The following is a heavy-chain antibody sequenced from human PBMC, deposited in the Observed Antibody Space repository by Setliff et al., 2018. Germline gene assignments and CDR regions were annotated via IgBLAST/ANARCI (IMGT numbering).Heavy chain of an antibody. CDR1: GFTFGDYA. CDR3: TRSSTSYQDRYFDY. D-gene: IGHD2-2*01. CDR2: IRSKAYGGTT. J-gene: IGHJ4*02. Sequence: GGSLRLSCTASGFTFGDYAMSWVRQAPGKGLEWVGFIRSKAYGGTTEYAASVKGRFTISRDDSKSIAYLQMNSLKTEDTAVYYCTRSSTSYQDRYFDYWGQGTLVTVSS. V-gene: IGHV3-49*04.